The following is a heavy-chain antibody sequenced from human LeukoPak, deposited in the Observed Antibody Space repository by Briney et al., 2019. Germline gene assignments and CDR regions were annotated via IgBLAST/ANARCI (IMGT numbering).Heavy chain of an antibody. CDR1: GGSTSSGSYY. D-gene: IGHD6-13*01. J-gene: IGHJ4*02. CDR2: IYTSGST. Sequence: SETLSLTCTVSGGSTSSGSYYWSWIRQPAGKGLEWIGRIYTSGSTNYNPSLKSRVTISVDTSKNQFSLKLSSVTAADTAVYYCARVVGSWYYFDYWGQGTLVTVSS. V-gene: IGHV4-61*02. CDR3: ARVVGSWYYFDY.